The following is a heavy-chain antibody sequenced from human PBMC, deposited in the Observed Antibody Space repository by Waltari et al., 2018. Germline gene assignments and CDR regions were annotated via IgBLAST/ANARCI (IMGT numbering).Heavy chain of an antibody. D-gene: IGHD5-18*01. V-gene: IGHV3-23*01. CDR3: ASLDVDTVMVTTSADY. J-gene: IGHJ4*02. CDR1: GFTFSRYA. CDR2: ISGSGGST. Sequence: EVQLLESGGGLVQPGGSLILSCAASGFTFSRYAMNWVRQAPGKGLEWVSSISGSGGSTYYADSVKGRFTISRDNSKNTLYLQMNSLRAEDTAVYYCASLDVDTVMVTTSADYWGQGTLVTVSS.